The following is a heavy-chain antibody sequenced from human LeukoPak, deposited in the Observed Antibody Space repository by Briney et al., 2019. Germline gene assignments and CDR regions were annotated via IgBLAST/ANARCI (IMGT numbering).Heavy chain of an antibody. Sequence: GGSLRLSCAASGFIVSDNYMSWVRQAPGKGLEWVSIIYSDGDTDYANSVKGRFTISRDNSKNTLYLQMNSLRVEDTALYYCARARRGNHYVIDYWGQGTLVTVSS. J-gene: IGHJ4*02. CDR2: IYSDGDT. D-gene: IGHD3-10*02. CDR3: ARARRGNHYVIDY. CDR1: GFIVSDNY. V-gene: IGHV3-53*01.